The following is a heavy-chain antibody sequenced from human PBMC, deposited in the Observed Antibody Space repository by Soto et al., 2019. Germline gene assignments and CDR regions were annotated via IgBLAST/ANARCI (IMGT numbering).Heavy chain of an antibody. J-gene: IGHJ6*02. CDR3: AKNGQPPYYYYGLDV. Sequence: QGHLVQSGAEVKKPGTSVKVSCKASGYTFTRYGISWVRQAPGQGLEWMGWISGYNGDTNYAQNLQXSXTMXIDTSTSTAYMEPRSLTSDDTAVYYCAKNGQPPYYYYGLDVWGQGTTVTVSS. CDR2: ISGYNGDT. CDR1: GYTFTRYG. V-gene: IGHV1-18*01. D-gene: IGHD2-8*01.